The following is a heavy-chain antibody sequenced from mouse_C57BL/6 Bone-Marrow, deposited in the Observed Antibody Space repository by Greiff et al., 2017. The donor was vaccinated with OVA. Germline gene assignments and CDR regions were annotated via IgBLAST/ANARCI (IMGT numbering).Heavy chain of an antibody. D-gene: IGHD1-1*01. V-gene: IGHV1-5*01. Sequence: VQLQQSGTVLARPGASVKMSCKPSGYTFTSYWMHWVKQRPGQGLEWIGAIYPGNSDTSYNQKFKGKAKLTAVTSASTAYMELSSLTNEDSAVYYCTRATTVRTGDYYFDYWGQGTTLTVSS. CDR2: IYPGNSDT. CDR3: TRATTVRTGDYYFDY. J-gene: IGHJ2*01. CDR1: GYTFTSYW.